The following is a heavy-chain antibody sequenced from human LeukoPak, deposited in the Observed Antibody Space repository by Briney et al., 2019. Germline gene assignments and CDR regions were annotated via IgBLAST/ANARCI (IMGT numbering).Heavy chain of an antibody. J-gene: IGHJ6*03. CDR3: ARDLKGNTMVRGVIERYYYYMDV. CDR1: GYTFTGYY. CDR2: INPNSGGT. D-gene: IGHD3-10*01. V-gene: IGHV1-2*02. Sequence: ASVKVSCKASGYTFTGYYMHWVRQAPGQGLEWMGWINPNSGGTNYAQKFQGRVTMTRDTSISTAYMELSRLRSDDTAVYYCARDLKGNTMVRGVIERYYYYMDVWGKGTTVTISS.